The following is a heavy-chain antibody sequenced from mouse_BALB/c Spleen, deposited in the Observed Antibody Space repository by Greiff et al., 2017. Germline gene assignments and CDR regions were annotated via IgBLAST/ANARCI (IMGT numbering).Heavy chain of an antibody. CDR1: GDSITSGY. D-gene: IGHD2-14*01. CDR3: ASYYRYDGYFDY. Sequence: EVKLMESGPSLVKPSQTLSLTCSVTGDSITSGYWNWIRKFPGNKLEYMGYISYSGSTYYNPSLKSRISITRDTSKNQYYLQLNSVTTEDTATYYCASYYRYDGYFDYWGQGTTLTVSS. CDR2: ISYSGST. J-gene: IGHJ2*01. V-gene: IGHV3-8*02.